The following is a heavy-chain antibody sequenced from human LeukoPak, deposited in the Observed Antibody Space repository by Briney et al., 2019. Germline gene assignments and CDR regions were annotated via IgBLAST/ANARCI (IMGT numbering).Heavy chain of an antibody. J-gene: IGHJ4*02. CDR2: ISYDGSNK. D-gene: IGHD6-13*01. CDR1: GFTFSSYA. CDR3: ARAVAAAVILDH. V-gene: IGHV3-30-3*01. Sequence: GRSLRLSCAASGFTFSSYAMHWVRQAPGKGLEWVAVISYDGSNKYYADSVKGRFTISRDNSKNTLYLQMNSLRAEDTAVYYCARAVAAAVILDHWGQGTLVTVSS.